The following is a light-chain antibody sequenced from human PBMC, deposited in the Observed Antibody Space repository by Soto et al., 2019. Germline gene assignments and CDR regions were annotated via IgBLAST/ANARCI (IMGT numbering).Light chain of an antibody. CDR3: QQYGDYNSPRYS. CDR1: QSVSNEY. V-gene: IGKV3-20*01. J-gene: IGKJ2*03. CDR2: ATS. Sequence: GLTQSPGTMSFSPGDRVTLSCRARQSVSNEYSSWYHQNSGQAPRLLIYATSRRAVGIPDRFSGSGSGTDFTLTITRLEPEDFAMYYCQQYGDYNSPRYSFGQGTRLAI.